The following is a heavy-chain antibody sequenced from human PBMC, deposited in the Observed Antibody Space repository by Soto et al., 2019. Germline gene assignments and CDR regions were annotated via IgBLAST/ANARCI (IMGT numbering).Heavy chain of an antibody. Sequence: SETLSLTCTVFGASISGVYYHWTWIRQSPGKGLEWIGYVFHSGSVLYNPSLKSRLHISVDTSKNQFSLRLTSVTAADTAVYFCAREDDGGDRDYYGLDVWGQGTTVTVSS. CDR3: AREDDGGDRDYYGLDV. V-gene: IGHV4-30-4*08. J-gene: IGHJ6*02. D-gene: IGHD2-21*02. CDR1: GASISGVYYH. CDR2: VFHSGSV.